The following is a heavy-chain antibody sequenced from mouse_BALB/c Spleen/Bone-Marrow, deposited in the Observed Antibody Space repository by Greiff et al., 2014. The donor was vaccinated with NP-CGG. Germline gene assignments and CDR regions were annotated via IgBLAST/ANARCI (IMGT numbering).Heavy chain of an antibody. CDR3: ARDYSGYFDF. Sequence: EVKLMESGGGLVQPGGSLRLSYTTSGFTFTDYFMTWVRQPPGKALEWLGFIRNKPNGYTTEYNPSVKGRFTISRDNSQGILYLQMNTLRAEDSAIYYCARDYSGYFDFWGRGTTLTVSS. CDR2: IRNKPNGYTT. V-gene: IGHV7-3*02. CDR1: GFTFTDYF. D-gene: IGHD5-1*01. J-gene: IGHJ2*01.